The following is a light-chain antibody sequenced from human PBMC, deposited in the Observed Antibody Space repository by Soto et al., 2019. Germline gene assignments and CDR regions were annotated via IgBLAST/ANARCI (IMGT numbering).Light chain of an antibody. V-gene: IGKV3-20*01. CDR1: QSVSNNY. Sequence: EIVFTQSPGTLSLSPGERATLSCRASQSVSNNYLAWYQQKPGQAPRLLIYGASNRATGIPDRFSGSGSGTDFTLTISRLEPEDFAVYYCQQYGSSPPTWTFGQGTKVDI. J-gene: IGKJ1*01. CDR3: QQYGSSPPTWT. CDR2: GAS.